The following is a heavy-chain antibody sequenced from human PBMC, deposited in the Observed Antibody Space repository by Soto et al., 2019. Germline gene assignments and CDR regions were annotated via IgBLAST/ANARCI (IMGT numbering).Heavy chain of an antibody. CDR3: ARRYGKNAFDI. V-gene: IGHV4-59*01. J-gene: IGHJ3*02. Sequence: SETLSLTCTVSGGSISNYYWSWIRQPPGKGLEWIGYIYYSGSTNYNPSLKSRVTISVDTSKNQFSLKLSSVTAADTAVYYCARRYGKNAFDIWGQGTMVTV. D-gene: IGHD5-18*01. CDR2: IYYSGST. CDR1: GGSISNYY.